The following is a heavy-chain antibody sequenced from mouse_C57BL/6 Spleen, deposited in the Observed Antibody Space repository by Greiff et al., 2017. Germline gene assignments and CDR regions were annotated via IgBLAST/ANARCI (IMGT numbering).Heavy chain of an antibody. CDR3: ARSIYYDYDAGYFDY. Sequence: VQLQQSGPELVKPGASVKISCKASGYSFTSYYIHWVKQRPGQGLEWIGWIYPGSGNTKYNEKFKGKATLTADTSSSTAYMQLSSLTSEDSAVYYCARSIYYDYDAGYFDYWGQGTTLTVSS. V-gene: IGHV1-66*01. D-gene: IGHD2-4*01. CDR1: GYSFTSYY. J-gene: IGHJ2*01. CDR2: IYPGSGNT.